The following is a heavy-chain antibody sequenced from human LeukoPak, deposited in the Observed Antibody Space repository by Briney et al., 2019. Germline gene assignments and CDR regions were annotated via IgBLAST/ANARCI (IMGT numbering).Heavy chain of an antibody. CDR2: FNLKAGSN. D-gene: IGHD2-21*01. Sequence: GSRRLPCAAPGFMFVDYDMTWVRQAPGKGLDWVHRFNLKAGSNASEDPVKGRLPISRDNAKSALYLQMSSLRAEDTALYYCARVFKYSKSGYYFDYWGQGALVTVSS. CDR1: GFMFVDYD. J-gene: IGHJ4*02. V-gene: IGHV3-20*04. CDR3: ARVFKYSKSGYYFDY.